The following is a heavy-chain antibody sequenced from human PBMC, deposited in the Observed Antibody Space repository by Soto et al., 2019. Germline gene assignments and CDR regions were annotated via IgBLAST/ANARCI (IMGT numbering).Heavy chain of an antibody. CDR3: ARSHCTDGICYTEVIPS. Sequence: QVELVQSGTEVKKAGASVKVSCEASSFTFIDYYIHRVRQAPGQGLEWMGWINAKNGGTRYAEKFQDRVTLTRDRSITTAYLELHRLRSDDTAVYYCARSHCTDGICYTEVIPSWGQGTLVTVSS. V-gene: IGHV1-2*02. D-gene: IGHD2-8*01. CDR2: INAKNGGT. J-gene: IGHJ5*02. CDR1: SFTFIDYY.